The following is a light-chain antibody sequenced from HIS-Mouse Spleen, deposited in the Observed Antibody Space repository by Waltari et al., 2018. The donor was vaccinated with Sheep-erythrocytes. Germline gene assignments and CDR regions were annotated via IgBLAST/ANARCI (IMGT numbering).Light chain of an antibody. J-gene: IGKJ3*01. Sequence: DIQITQSPSSLSASVGDIVTITCRASQSISSYLNWYQQKPGKAPKLLIYAASSLQSGVPSRFSGSGSGTDFTLTISSLQPEDFATYYCQQSYSTPQFTFGPGTTVDIK. V-gene: IGKV1-39*01. CDR3: QQSYSTPQFT. CDR1: QSISSY. CDR2: AAS.